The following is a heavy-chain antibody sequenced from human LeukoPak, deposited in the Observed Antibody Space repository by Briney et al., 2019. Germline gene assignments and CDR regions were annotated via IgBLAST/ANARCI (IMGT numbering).Heavy chain of an antibody. D-gene: IGHD4-17*01. CDR1: RFLDRRNY. Sequence: GGSVSLLCGASRFLDRRNYTMGAPHARGKALEGVTDIYCGCCTNYAASVKGRFHISRDNSKNHLYLQMNNAEAGDQAVFYLSTAGDYGSFDYGGQGTLVTVSA. J-gene: IGHJ4*02. V-gene: IGHV3-66*01. CDR3: STAGDYGSFDY. CDR2: IYCGCCT.